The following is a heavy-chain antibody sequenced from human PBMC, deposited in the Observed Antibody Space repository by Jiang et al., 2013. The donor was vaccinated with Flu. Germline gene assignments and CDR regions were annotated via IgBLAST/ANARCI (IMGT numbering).Heavy chain of an antibody. CDR3: VGGSYFPAYFFDH. Sequence: GAEVKKPGASVKISCKASGYASTTYSLHWVRQAPGQSLQWMGWIHAANGNGKSSQNFQDRITLTKDSSANTVYMELSNLTFEDTAVYYCVGGSYFPAYFFDHWGQGT. CDR2: IHAANGNG. CDR1: GYASTTYS. D-gene: IGHD1-26*01. V-gene: IGHV1-3*01. J-gene: IGHJ4*02.